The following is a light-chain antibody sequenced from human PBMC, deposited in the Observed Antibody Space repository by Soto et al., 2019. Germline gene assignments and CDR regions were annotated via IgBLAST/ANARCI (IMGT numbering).Light chain of an antibody. J-gene: IGKJ1*01. CDR3: QQYGSSPWT. V-gene: IGKV3-20*01. Sequence: EIVLTQSPGTLSLSPGERATLSGRASQSVTTSFLAWYLQKPGQAPMLVIYGASRRATGIPDRFSGSGSGTEFTLTISRREAEEFAVYYCQQYGSSPWTFGQGTEVEIQ. CDR1: QSVTTSF. CDR2: GAS.